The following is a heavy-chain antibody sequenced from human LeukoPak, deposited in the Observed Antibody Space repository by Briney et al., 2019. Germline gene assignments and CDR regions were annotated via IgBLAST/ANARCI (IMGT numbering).Heavy chain of an antibody. J-gene: IGHJ3*02. Sequence: ASVKVSFKASGYTFTVYYMHWVRQAPGQGLEWMGWINPNSGGTNYAQKFQGRVTMTRDTSISTAYMELSRLRSDDTAVYYCARDYGDYTPTDAFDIWGQGTMVTVSS. D-gene: IGHD4-17*01. CDR1: GYTFTVYY. V-gene: IGHV1-2*02. CDR3: ARDYGDYTPTDAFDI. CDR2: INPNSGGT.